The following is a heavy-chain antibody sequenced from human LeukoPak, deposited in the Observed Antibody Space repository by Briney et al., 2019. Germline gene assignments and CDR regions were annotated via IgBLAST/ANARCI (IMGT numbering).Heavy chain of an antibody. D-gene: IGHD7-27*01. CDR2: MNPNSGNT. J-gene: IGHJ6*02. CDR1: GYTFTSYD. CDR3: ARGGYTTGDMDV. V-gene: IGHV1-8*01. Sequence: ASVKVSCKASGYTFTSYDINWVRQATGQGLEWMGWMNPNSGNTGYAQKFQGRVTMTRNTSKSTAYMELSSLRSEDTAVYYCARGGYTTGDMDVWGQGTTVTVSS.